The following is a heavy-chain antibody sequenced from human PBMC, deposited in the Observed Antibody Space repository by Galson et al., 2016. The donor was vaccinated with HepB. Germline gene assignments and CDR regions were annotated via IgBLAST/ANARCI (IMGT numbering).Heavy chain of an antibody. D-gene: IGHD2-2*01. J-gene: IGHJ6*02. CDR2: IITIFGTP. Sequence: SVKVSCKASGDTFNSIAISWVRQAPGEGLQWMGGIITIFGTPTYAPNFQGRVTIPADESTTTAFLHLTSLRSEDAAIYYCATALPAPSLPSGMDVWGQGTTVTVSS. V-gene: IGHV1-69*13. CDR1: GDTFNSIA. CDR3: ATALPAPSLPSGMDV.